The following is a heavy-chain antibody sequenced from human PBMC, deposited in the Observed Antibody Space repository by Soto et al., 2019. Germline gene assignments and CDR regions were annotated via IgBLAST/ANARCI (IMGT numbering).Heavy chain of an antibody. V-gene: IGHV4-4*07. D-gene: IGHD6-6*01. Sequence: QVQLQESGPGLVKPSETLSLTCTVSVGSISVYNWSWIRQPPGKELEWIGRIYTSGSTNYNPSLKSRVTMSVDTSKNQFSLKLSSVTAADTAVYYCARVRIAARTGAYGMDVWGQGTTVTVSS. CDR2: IYTSGST. CDR1: VGSISVYN. J-gene: IGHJ6*02. CDR3: ARVRIAARTGAYGMDV.